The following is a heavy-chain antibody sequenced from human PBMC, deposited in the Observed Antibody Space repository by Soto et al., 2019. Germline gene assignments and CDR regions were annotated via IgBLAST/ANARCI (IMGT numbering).Heavy chain of an antibody. J-gene: IGHJ6*02. CDR1: GYSVSSGYY. V-gene: IGHV4-38-2*02. Sequence: SETLSLTCAVSGYSVSSGYYWGWIRQPPGKGLEWIGSIYHSGSTYYNPSLKSRVTISVDTSKNQFSLKLSSVTAADTAVYYCARDGITMVRGGNGMDVWGQGTTVTVSS. CDR2: IYHSGST. CDR3: ARDGITMVRGGNGMDV. D-gene: IGHD3-10*01.